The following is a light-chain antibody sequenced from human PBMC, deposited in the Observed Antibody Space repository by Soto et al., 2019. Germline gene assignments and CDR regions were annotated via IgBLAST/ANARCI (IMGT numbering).Light chain of an antibody. J-gene: IGKJ1*01. CDR2: DAS. CDR1: QSVSSY. Sequence: EIVLTQSPATLSLSPGERATLSCRASQSVSSYLAWYQQKPGQAPRLLIYDASNRATGIPARFSGSGHGTDFTITISSLAPEDFEVYYCQQRSNWTTFGQGTKVDI. CDR3: QQRSNWTT. V-gene: IGKV3-11*01.